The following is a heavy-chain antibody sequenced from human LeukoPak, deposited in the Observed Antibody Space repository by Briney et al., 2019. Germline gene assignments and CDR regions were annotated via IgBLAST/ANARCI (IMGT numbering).Heavy chain of an antibody. J-gene: IGHJ4*02. CDR2: IRYDGSNK. CDR1: GFTFSSYG. CDR3: AKGVSSSWYNDY. Sequence: GGSLRLSCAASGFTFSSYGMHWVRHAPGKGLEWVAFIRYDGSNKYYADSVKGRFTISRDNSKNTLYLQMNSLRAEDTAVYYCAKGVSSSWYNDYWGQGTLVTVSS. D-gene: IGHD6-13*01. V-gene: IGHV3-30*02.